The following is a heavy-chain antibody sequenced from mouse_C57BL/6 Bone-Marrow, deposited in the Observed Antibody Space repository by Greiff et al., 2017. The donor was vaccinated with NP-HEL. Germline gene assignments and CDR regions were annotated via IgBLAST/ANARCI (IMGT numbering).Heavy chain of an antibody. D-gene: IGHD2-3*01. CDR3: ARRGYDGYLDY. CDR1: GFTFSDYG. J-gene: IGHJ2*01. V-gene: IGHV5-15*01. Sequence: EVHLVESGGGLVQPGGSLKLSCAASGFTFSDYGMAWVRQAPRKGPEWVAFISNLAYSIYYADTVTGRFTISRENAKNTLYLEMSSLRSEDTAMYYCARRGYDGYLDYWGQGTTLTVSS. CDR2: ISNLAYSI.